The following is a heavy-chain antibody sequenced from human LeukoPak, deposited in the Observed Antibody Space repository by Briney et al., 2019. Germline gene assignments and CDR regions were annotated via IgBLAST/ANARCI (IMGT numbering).Heavy chain of an antibody. CDR3: SRDKTPYFFDY. Sequence: ASVKVSCKASGYTFTGYYMHWVRQAPGQGLEWMGWINPNSDGTNYAQKFQGRVTMTRDTSISTAYMELSRLRSDDTAVYYCSRDKTPYFFDYWDQGTLVTVSS. V-gene: IGHV1-2*02. CDR1: GYTFTGYY. J-gene: IGHJ4*02. CDR2: INPNSDGT.